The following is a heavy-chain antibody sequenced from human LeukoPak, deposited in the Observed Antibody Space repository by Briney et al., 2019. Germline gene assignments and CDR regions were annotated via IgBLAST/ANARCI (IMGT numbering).Heavy chain of an antibody. J-gene: IGHJ3*02. V-gene: IGHV4-34*01. Sequence: NPSETLSLTCAVYGGSFSGYYWSWIRQPPGKGPEWIGEINHSGSTNYNPSLKSRVTISVDTSKNQFSLKLSSVTAADTAVYYCARVRGLLGDAFDIWGQGTMVTVSS. D-gene: IGHD3-10*01. CDR1: GGSFSGYY. CDR3: ARVRGLLGDAFDI. CDR2: INHSGST.